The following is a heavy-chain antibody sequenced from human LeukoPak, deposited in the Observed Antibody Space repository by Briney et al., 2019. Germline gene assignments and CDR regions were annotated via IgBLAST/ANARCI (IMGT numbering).Heavy chain of an antibody. J-gene: IGHJ6*02. CDR2: IYSGGST. CDR3: VRGSGGERRGAMVRGVIIRDYYYYGMDV. V-gene: IGHV3-53*01. Sequence: GGSLRLSCAASGFTVSSNYMSWVRQAPGKGLEWVSVIYSGGSTYYADSVKGRFTISRDNSKKTLDLQMNSLRAEDTAVYYCVRGSGGERRGAMVRGVIIRDYYYYGMDVWGQGTTVTVSS. CDR1: GFTVSSNY. D-gene: IGHD3-10*01.